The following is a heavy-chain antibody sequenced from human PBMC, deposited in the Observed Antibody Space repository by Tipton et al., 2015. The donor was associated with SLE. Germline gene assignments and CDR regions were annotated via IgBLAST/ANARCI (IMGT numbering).Heavy chain of an antibody. CDR1: GFTFSSYE. V-gene: IGHV3-48*03. J-gene: IGHJ3*02. CDR3: ARDSLYCSGGSCYSGNDAFDI. Sequence: GSLRLSCAASGFTFSSYEMNWVRQAPGKGLEWVSYISSSGSTIYYADSVKGRFTISRDNAKNSLYLQMNSLRAEDTAVYYCARDSLYCSGGSCYSGNDAFDIWGQGTIVTVSS. CDR2: ISSSGSTI. D-gene: IGHD2-15*01.